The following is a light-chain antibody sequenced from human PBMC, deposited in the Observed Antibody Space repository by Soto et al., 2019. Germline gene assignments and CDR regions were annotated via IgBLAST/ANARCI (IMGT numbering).Light chain of an antibody. Sequence: EIVLTQSPATLSVSPGERVTLSCRASQSVSDNLAWYQQKPGQAPRLLIYGASIRATDIPARFSCSGSGTDSTLTIRSLEPEDFAVYYCQQRSDWPPITFGQGTRLEIK. CDR1: QSVSDN. CDR3: QQRSDWPPIT. CDR2: GAS. V-gene: IGKV3-11*01. J-gene: IGKJ5*01.